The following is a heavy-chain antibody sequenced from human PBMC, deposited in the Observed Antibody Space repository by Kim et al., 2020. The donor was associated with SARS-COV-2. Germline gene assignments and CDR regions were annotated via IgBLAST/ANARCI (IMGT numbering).Heavy chain of an antibody. CDR3: AKKKVALDYYGSGACDY. J-gene: IGHJ4*02. D-gene: IGHD3-10*01. CDR2: ISWDGGNT. Sequence: GGSLRLSCAASGFTFDDYTMHWVRQGPGKGLEWVSLISWDGGNTYYAESVKGRFTISRDNSKNSLYLQMKSLRTEDTALYYCAKKKVALDYYGSGACDYWGQGTLVTVSS. CDR1: GFTFDDYT. V-gene: IGHV3-43*01.